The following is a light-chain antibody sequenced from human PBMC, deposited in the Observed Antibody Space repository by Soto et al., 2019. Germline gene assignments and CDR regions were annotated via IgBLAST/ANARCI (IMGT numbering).Light chain of an antibody. J-gene: IGKJ5*01. CDR1: QFLSSY. Sequence: ELLLTQSPATLSLSPGERATLSCGASQFLSSYLAWYQQIPGQPPRLLIYDTSNRVTGIPARFSGSRSGTDFTLTISSLEPEDFAVYFCHQLNKFGQGTRLEIK. CDR3: HQLNK. CDR2: DTS. V-gene: IGKV3-11*01.